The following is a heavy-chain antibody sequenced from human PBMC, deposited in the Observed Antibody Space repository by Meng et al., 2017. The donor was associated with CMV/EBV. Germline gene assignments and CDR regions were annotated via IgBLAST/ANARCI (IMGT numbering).Heavy chain of an antibody. Sequence: VYVVERGGVLVQLGGSLRRSCADSGFTFSLYWLHWGRHVPGKGMVWVLRLNEDGSFTSYAESVKGRFTISRDNATNTLYLQMNSLRVDDSGVYYCGRDLTGERDQWGQGTLVTVSS. CDR2: LNEDGSFT. CDR3: GRDLTGERDQ. J-gene: IGHJ4*02. D-gene: IGHD7-27*01. CDR1: GFTFSLYW. V-gene: IGHV3-74*03.